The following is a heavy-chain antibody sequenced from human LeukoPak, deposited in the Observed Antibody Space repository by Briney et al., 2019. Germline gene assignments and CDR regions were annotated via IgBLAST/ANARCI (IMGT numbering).Heavy chain of an antibody. J-gene: IGHJ5*02. Sequence: GGSLRLSCAASGFTFSDYYMSWIREAPGKGLEWVSYISSSGSTIYYADSVKGRFAISRDNAKNSLYLQMNSLRAEDTAVYYCARGVVPAATSKWFDPWGQGTLVTVSS. CDR1: GFTFSDYY. D-gene: IGHD2-2*01. CDR3: ARGVVPAATSKWFDP. CDR2: ISSSGSTI. V-gene: IGHV3-11*01.